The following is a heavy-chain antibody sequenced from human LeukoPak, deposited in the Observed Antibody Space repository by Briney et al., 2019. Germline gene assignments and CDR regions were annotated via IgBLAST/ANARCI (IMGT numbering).Heavy chain of an antibody. J-gene: IGHJ3*02. CDR3: ASDWVGIQLWSKHAFDI. CDR1: GFNFCSYA. CDR2: ISSSSSYI. Sequence: PGGSLRLFCGASGFNFCSYAMSWGRQAPGEGLEWGSSISSSSSYICYADSVKGRFTISRDNAKNSLYLQMNSRRAEDTAVYYCASDWVGIQLWSKHAFDIWGQGTMVTVSS. D-gene: IGHD5-18*01. V-gene: IGHV3-21*01.